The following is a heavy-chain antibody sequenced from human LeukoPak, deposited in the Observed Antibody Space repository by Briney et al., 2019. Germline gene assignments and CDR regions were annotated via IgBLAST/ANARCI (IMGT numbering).Heavy chain of an antibody. Sequence: PSETLSLTCAVYGGSFSGYYWSWIRQPPGKGLEWIGEINPSGSTNYNPSLKSRVTISVDTSKNQFSLKLSSVTAADTAVYYCARGHIAAAGTDWFDPWGQGTLVTVSS. V-gene: IGHV4-34*01. J-gene: IGHJ5*02. D-gene: IGHD6-13*01. CDR1: GGSFSGYY. CDR2: INPSGST. CDR3: ARGHIAAAGTDWFDP.